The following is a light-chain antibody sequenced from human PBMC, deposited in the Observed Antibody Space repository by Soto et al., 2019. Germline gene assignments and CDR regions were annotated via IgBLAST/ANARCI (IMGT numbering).Light chain of an antibody. Sequence: EIVLTQSPGTLSLSPGERATLSCRASQSVSSSSYLAWYQQKPGQAPRLLIYGASSRATGIPDRFSGCGSGTDFTLTISRLEPEDFAVYYCHQYGSSPSYTFGQGTKLEI. CDR1: QSVSSSSY. J-gene: IGKJ2*01. CDR3: HQYGSSPSYT. CDR2: GAS. V-gene: IGKV3-20*01.